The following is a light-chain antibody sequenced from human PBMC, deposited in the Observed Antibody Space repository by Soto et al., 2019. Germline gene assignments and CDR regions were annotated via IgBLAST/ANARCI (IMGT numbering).Light chain of an antibody. J-gene: IGLJ1*01. CDR2: GNN. Sequence: QSVLTQPPSVSGAPGQSITISCTGSSSNIGAGYDVHWYQQVPGTAPKLLIYGNNNRASGVPDRFSVSKSSTSASLAISGFQAEDEADYYCQSYDNSLTYVFGTGTKVTVL. V-gene: IGLV1-40*01. CDR3: QSYDNSLTYV. CDR1: SSNIGAGYD.